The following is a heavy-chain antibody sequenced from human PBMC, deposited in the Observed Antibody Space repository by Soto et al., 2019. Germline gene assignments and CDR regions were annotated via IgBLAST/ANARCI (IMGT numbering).Heavy chain of an antibody. CDR2: IYYSGST. CDR1: GGSISSGGYY. D-gene: IGHD6-13*01. CDR3: ARGKYSSSWPRPRVVDV. V-gene: IGHV4-31*03. J-gene: IGHJ6*04. Sequence: PSETLSLTCTVSGGSISSGGYYWSWIRQHPGKGLEWIGYIYYSGSTNYNPSLKSRVTISVDTSKNQFSLKLSSVTAADTAVYYCARGKYSSSWPRPRVVDVWGKGTTVTVSS.